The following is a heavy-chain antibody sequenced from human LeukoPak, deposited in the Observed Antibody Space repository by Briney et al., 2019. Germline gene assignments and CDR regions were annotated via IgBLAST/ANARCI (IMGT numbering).Heavy chain of an antibody. CDR3: ARDSGGYSYGGLDY. V-gene: IGHV3-33*01. J-gene: IGHJ4*02. CDR1: GFTFSSYG. Sequence: PGGSLRLSCAASGFTFSSYGMHWVRQAPGKGLEWVAVIWYDGSNKYYADSVKGRFTISRDNSKNTLYLQMNGLRAEDTAVYYCARDSGGYSYGGLDYWGQGTLVTVSS. CDR2: IWYDGSNK. D-gene: IGHD5-18*01.